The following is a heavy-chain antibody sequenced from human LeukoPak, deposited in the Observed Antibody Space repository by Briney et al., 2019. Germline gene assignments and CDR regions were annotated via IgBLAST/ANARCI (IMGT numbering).Heavy chain of an antibody. Sequence: PSETLSLTCTVSGGYISSYYWSWIRQPAGKGLEWIGRIYTSGSTNYNPSLKSRVTMSVDTSKNQFSLKLSSVTAADTAVYYCARGVPNWNYVLGYYYYMDVWGKGTTVTVSS. CDR1: GGYISSYY. D-gene: IGHD1-7*01. CDR2: IYTSGST. J-gene: IGHJ6*03. CDR3: ARGVPNWNYVLGYYYYMDV. V-gene: IGHV4-4*07.